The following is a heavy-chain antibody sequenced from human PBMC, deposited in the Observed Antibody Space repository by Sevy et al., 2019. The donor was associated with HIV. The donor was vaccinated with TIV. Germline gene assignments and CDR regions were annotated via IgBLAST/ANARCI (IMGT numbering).Heavy chain of an antibody. J-gene: IGHJ4*02. CDR3: ARDLFSGGNAVYGY. Sequence: GGSLRLSCAASGFTFSSYAMNWVRQAPGKGLEWVSSINAISSNIYYADSVKGRFTISRDNAENSLYLQMNSVRAEDTAVYYCARDLFSGGNAVYGYWGQGTLVTVSS. V-gene: IGHV3-21*01. D-gene: IGHD2-15*01. CDR1: GFTFSSYA. CDR2: INAISSNI.